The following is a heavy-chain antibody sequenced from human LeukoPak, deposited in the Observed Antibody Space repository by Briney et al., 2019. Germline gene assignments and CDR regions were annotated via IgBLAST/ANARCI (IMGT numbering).Heavy chain of an antibody. D-gene: IGHD6-6*01. CDR2: IYSGGST. J-gene: IGHJ6*03. V-gene: IGHV3-66*02. CDR1: GITVSKNH. Sequence: PGGSLRLSCAASGITVSKNHMSWVRHAPGKGLEWVSGIYSGGSTFDADSVKGRFTSSRDTSKNTFYLQMNSLRVEDTAVYYCAREATAPRPFSTDYYYYMDVWGKGTTVTVSS. CDR3: AREATAPRPFSTDYYYYMDV.